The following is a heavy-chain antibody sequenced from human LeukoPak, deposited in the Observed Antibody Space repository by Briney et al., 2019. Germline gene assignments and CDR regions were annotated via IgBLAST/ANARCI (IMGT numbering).Heavy chain of an antibody. V-gene: IGHV1-46*01. CDR2: INPSGGST. CDR3: AREGHYYDSSGYYRRIYYFDY. D-gene: IGHD3-22*01. J-gene: IGHJ4*02. Sequence: ASVKVSCKASGYTFTSYYMHWVRQAPGQGLEWMGIINPSGGSTSYAQKFQGRVTMTRDMSTSTVHMELSSLRSEDTAVYYCAREGHYYDSSGYYRRIYYFDYWGQGTLVTVSS. CDR1: GYTFTSYY.